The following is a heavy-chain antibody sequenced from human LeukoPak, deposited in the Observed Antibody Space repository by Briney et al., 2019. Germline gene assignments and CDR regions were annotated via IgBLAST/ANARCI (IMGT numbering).Heavy chain of an antibody. CDR1: GGSISSYY. D-gene: IGHD4-23*01. Sequence: SETLSLTCTVSGGSISSYYWSWIRQPPGKGLEWIGYIYYSGSTNYNPSLKSRVTISVDTSKNQFSLKLSSVTAADTAVYYCASTVVISDTEYFQHWGQGTLVTVSS. CDR3: ASTVVISDTEYFQH. J-gene: IGHJ1*01. CDR2: IYYSGST. V-gene: IGHV4-59*08.